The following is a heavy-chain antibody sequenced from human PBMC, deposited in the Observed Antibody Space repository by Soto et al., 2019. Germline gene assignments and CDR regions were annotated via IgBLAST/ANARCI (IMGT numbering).Heavy chain of an antibody. CDR2: IYYSGST. D-gene: IGHD3-10*01. Sequence: SETLSLTCTVSGGSISSGDYYWSWIRQPPGKGLEWIGYIYYSGSTYYNPSLKSRVTISVDTSKNQFSLKLSSVTAADTAVYYCARDVHMVRGVGRDNWFDPWGQGTLVTVSS. J-gene: IGHJ5*02. V-gene: IGHV4-30-4*01. CDR3: ARDVHMVRGVGRDNWFDP. CDR1: GGSISSGDYY.